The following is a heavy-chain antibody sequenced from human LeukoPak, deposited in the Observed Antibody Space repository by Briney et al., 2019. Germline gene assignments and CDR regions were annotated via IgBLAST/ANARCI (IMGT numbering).Heavy chain of an antibody. CDR1: GFTFSSYA. CDR2: ISYDGSNK. CDR3: ARGSSSSAWYWYVEY. D-gene: IGHD3-22*01. V-gene: IGHV3-30*09. J-gene: IGHJ4*02. Sequence: PGGSLRLSCAASGFTFSSYAMHWVRQAPGKGLEWVAVISYDGSNKYYVDSVEGRFVISRDDSKNTLYMHLNSLRSEDTAVYYCARGSSSSAWYWYVEYWGQGTLVSVSS.